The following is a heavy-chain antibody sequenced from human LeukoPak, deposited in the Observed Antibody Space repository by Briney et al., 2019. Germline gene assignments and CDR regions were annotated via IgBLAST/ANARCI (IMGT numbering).Heavy chain of an antibody. CDR1: GYSFTSYW. V-gene: IGHV5-51*01. Sequence: GESLKISCKGSGYSFTSYWIGWVRQMPGKGLEWMGIIYPGDSDTRYSPSFQGQVTISADKSISTAYLQWSSPKASDTAMYYCAREPTYYYDSSGRTNAFDIWGQGTMVTVSS. CDR3: AREPTYYYDSSGRTNAFDI. CDR2: IYPGDSDT. J-gene: IGHJ3*02. D-gene: IGHD3-22*01.